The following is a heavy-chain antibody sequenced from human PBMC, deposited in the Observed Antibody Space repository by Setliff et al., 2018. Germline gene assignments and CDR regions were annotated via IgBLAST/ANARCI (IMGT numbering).Heavy chain of an antibody. CDR2: ISRGGNTI. CDR3: ARDNGDYQLFGHAFDI. D-gene: IGHD4-17*01. Sequence: GGSLRLSCAASGFTFSDYYMNWIRQAPGKGLEWVSYISRGGNTIYYADSVKGRFTISRDNAKNSLYLQMNSLRAEDTAVYYCARDNGDYQLFGHAFDIWGQGTMVTVSS. CDR1: GFTFSDYY. V-gene: IGHV3-11*04. J-gene: IGHJ3*02.